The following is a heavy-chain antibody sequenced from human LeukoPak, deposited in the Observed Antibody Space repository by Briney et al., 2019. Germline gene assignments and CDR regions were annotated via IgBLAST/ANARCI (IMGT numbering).Heavy chain of an antibody. CDR3: VGSGWQVYFDF. CDR2: IKQDGSEK. Sequence: GGSLRLSCAASGFTFTSFWMTWVRQAPGKGLECVANIKQDGSEKYYVDSVKGRFTISRDNDKKSVYLQMSSLRADDTAVYFCVGSGWQVYFDFWGQGTLVTVSS. V-gene: IGHV3-7*01. D-gene: IGHD6-19*01. J-gene: IGHJ4*02. CDR1: GFTFTSFW.